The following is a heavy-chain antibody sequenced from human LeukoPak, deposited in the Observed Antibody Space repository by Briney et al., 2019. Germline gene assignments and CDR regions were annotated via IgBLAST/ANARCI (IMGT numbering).Heavy chain of an antibody. V-gene: IGHV3-11*01. D-gene: IGHD3-22*01. CDR1: GFTFSDYY. CDR2: ISSSGSTI. CDR3: AKSHFYESSGTLDF. J-gene: IGHJ4*02. Sequence: GGSLRLSCAASGFTFSDYYMSWIRQAPGKGLEWVSYISSSGSTIYYADSVKGRFTISRDNAKNSLYLQMNSLRAEDTALYYCAKSHFYESSGTLDFWGQGTLVTVSS.